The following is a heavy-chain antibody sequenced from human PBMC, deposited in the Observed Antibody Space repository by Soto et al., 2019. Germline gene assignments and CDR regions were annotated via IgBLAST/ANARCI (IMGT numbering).Heavy chain of an antibody. CDR2: IYPGDSDT. Sequence: GESLTISCKGSGYSFTSYLIGWVRQMPGKGLEWMGIIYPGDSDTRYSPSFQVQVTISADKSISTAYLQWSSLKASYTPMSYCSRHPGRGAAAGTNYCSYGMDVSGQGTTVTFSS. CDR3: SRHPGRGAAAGTNYCSYGMDV. D-gene: IGHD6-13*01. V-gene: IGHV5-51*01. J-gene: IGHJ6*02. CDR1: GYSFTSYL.